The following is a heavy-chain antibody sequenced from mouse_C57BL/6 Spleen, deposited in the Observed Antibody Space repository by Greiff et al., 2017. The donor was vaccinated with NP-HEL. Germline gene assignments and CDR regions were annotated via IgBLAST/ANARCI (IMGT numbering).Heavy chain of an antibody. CDR1: GYTFTDYN. V-gene: IGHV1-18*01. CDR3: ARDDARYFDV. J-gene: IGHJ1*03. D-gene: IGHD2-3*01. CDR2: INPNNGGT. Sequence: VQLQQSGPELVKPGASVKIPCKASGYTFTDYNMDWLKQSHGKSLEWIGDINPNNGGTIYNQKFKGKATLTVDKSSSTAYMELRSLTSEDTAVYYCARDDARYFDVWGTGTTVTVSS.